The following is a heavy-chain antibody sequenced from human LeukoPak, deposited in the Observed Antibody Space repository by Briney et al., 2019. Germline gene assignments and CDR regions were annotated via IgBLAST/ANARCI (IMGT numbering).Heavy chain of an antibody. D-gene: IGHD3/OR15-3a*01. J-gene: IGHJ4*02. Sequence: SVKVSCKASGGTISTYAISWVRQAPGQGLEWTGGIIPISGTSNYAERFQDRVTFSRDESSGTAYMDFSSLRSEDTAVYYCARARSVVSGLVITFLDSWGQGTLVTASS. CDR3: ARARSVVSGLVITFLDS. CDR1: GGTISTYA. V-gene: IGHV1-69*05. CDR2: IIPISGTS.